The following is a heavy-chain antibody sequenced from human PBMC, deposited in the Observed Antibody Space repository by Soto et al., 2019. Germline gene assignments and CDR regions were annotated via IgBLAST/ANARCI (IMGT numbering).Heavy chain of an antibody. D-gene: IGHD6-6*01. CDR2: ISGSGGST. V-gene: IGHV3-23*01. CDR1: GFTFSSYA. CDR3: AKEMDYSSSSAGFDP. Sequence: GGSLRLSCAASGFTFSSYAMSWVRQAPGKGLEWVSAISGSGGSTYYADSVKGRFTISRDNSKNTLYPQMNSLRAEDTAVYYCAKEMDYSSSSAGFDPWGQGTLVTVSS. J-gene: IGHJ5*02.